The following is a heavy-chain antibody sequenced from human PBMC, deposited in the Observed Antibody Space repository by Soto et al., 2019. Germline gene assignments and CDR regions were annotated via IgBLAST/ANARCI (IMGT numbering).Heavy chain of an antibody. CDR1: GGTFSSYA. D-gene: IGHD5-12*01. CDR3: AGAPHGYGDAALA. Sequence: QVQLVQSGAEVKKPGSSVKVSCKASGGTFSSYAISWVRQAPGQGLEWMGGIIPIFGTANYAQKFQGRVTSTADESTSTASREPSSLRSEDRAAYYCAGAPHGYGDAALAWGTGTLVTVSS. V-gene: IGHV1-69*12. J-gene: IGHJ5*02. CDR2: IIPIFGTA.